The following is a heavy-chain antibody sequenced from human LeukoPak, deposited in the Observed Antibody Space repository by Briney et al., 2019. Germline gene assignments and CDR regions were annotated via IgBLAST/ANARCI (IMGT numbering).Heavy chain of an antibody. D-gene: IGHD3-22*01. Sequence: GGSLRLSCAASGFTFSSYSMNWVRQAPGKGLEWVSSISSSSSYIYYADSVKGRFTISRDNAKNSLYLQMNSLRAEDTAVYYCARDQYCYDSSGYYYEHDAFDIWGQGTMVTVSS. CDR1: GFTFSSYS. J-gene: IGHJ3*02. CDR2: ISSSSSYI. V-gene: IGHV3-21*01. CDR3: ARDQYCYDSSGYYYEHDAFDI.